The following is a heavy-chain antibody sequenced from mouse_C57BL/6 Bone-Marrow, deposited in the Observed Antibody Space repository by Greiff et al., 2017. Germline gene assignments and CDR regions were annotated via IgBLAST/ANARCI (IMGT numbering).Heavy chain of an antibody. J-gene: IGHJ3*01. Sequence: VQLQQPGAELVKPGASVKLSCKASGYTFTSYWMHWVKQRPGQGLEWIGMIHPNSGSPNYNEKFKSNVTLTVDKSSSTAYMQLSSLTTEESAVYYCARLGDDDYYRGFFAYWGQGTLVTVSA. CDR2: IHPNSGSP. CDR3: ARLGDDDYYRGFFAY. D-gene: IGHD2-3*01. V-gene: IGHV1-64*01. CDR1: GYTFTSYW.